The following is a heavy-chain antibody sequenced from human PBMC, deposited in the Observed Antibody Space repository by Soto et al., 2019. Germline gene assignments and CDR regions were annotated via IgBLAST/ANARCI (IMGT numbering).Heavy chain of an antibody. CDR3: ARVGRVVPAAIRYYYYGMNV. CDR1: GGSISSHY. CDR2: INHSGST. J-gene: IGHJ6*02. Sequence: PSETLSLTCTVSGGSISSHYWSWIRQPPGKGLEWIGEINHSGSTNYNPSLKSRVTISVDTSKNQFSLKLSSVTAADTAVYYCARVGRVVPAAIRYYYYGMNVWGQGTTVTVSS. D-gene: IGHD2-2*02. V-gene: IGHV4-34*01.